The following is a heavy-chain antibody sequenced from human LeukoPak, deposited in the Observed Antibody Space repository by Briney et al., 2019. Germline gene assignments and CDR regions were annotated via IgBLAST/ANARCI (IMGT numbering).Heavy chain of an antibody. J-gene: IGHJ3*02. Sequence: ASETLSLTCTVSGGSISSSSYYWGWIRQPPGKGLEWIGSIYYSGSTYYNPSLKSRVIISVDTSKNQFSLKLSSVTAADTAVYYCARVGVVVVAAISAAFDIWGQGTMVTVSS. V-gene: IGHV4-39*07. D-gene: IGHD2-15*01. CDR1: GGSISSSSYY. CDR3: ARVGVVVVAAISAAFDI. CDR2: IYYSGST.